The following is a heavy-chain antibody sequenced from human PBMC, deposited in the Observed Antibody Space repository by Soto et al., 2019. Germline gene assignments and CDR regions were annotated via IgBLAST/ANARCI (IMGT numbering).Heavy chain of an antibody. CDR1: GFTFSSYA. Sequence: GGSLRLSCAASGFTFSSYAMSWVRQAPGKGLEWVSAISGSGGSTYYADSVKGRFTISRDNSKNTLYLQMNSLRAEDTAVYYCAKPQLVWNVETYYFDYWGQGTLVTVSS. J-gene: IGHJ4*02. CDR2: ISGSGGST. D-gene: IGHD1-1*01. V-gene: IGHV3-23*01. CDR3: AKPQLVWNVETYYFDY.